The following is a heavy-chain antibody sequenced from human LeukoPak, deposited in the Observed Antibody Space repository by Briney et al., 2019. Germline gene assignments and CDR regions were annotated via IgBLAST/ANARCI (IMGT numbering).Heavy chain of an antibody. CDR1: GITFSYAW. Sequence: GGSLRLSCAVSGITFSYAWMSWVRQAPGKGLEWVSAISGSGGSTYYADSVKGRFTISRDNSKNTLYLQMNSLRAEDTAVYYCAKAHRYYDSSSDWFDPWGQGTLVTVSS. CDR3: AKAHRYYDSSSDWFDP. J-gene: IGHJ5*02. V-gene: IGHV3-23*01. D-gene: IGHD3-22*01. CDR2: ISGSGGST.